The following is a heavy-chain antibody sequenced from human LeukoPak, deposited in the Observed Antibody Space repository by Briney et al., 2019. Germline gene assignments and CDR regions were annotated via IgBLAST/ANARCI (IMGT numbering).Heavy chain of an antibody. J-gene: IGHJ4*02. CDR2: IKEHGSEI. CDR3: ATDRGTY. D-gene: IGHD3-10*01. Sequence: GGSPRLSCAASGFTFSTSWMNWVRRAPGKGLEWVALIKEHGSEIYHADSVKGRFTISRDDAASSLYLQMHSLRAEDTAVYYCATDRGTYWGQGTLVTVSS. CDR1: GFTFSTSW. V-gene: IGHV3-7*01.